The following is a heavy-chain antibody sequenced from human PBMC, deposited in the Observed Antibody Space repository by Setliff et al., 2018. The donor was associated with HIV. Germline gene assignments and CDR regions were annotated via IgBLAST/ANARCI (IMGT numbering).Heavy chain of an antibody. Sequence: SETLSLTCTVSGGSISGDFWTWIRQPAGEGLEWIGRTHASGTTQCEPSLKNRCSMSIDTSKNQFSLKLSSVTAADTAVYYCARGGRYYLPGIAVAGIQRNWFDPWGQGALVTVSS. CDR1: GGSISGDF. J-gene: IGHJ5*02. D-gene: IGHD6-19*01. CDR2: THASGTT. V-gene: IGHV4-4*07. CDR3: ARGGRYYLPGIAVAGIQRNWFDP.